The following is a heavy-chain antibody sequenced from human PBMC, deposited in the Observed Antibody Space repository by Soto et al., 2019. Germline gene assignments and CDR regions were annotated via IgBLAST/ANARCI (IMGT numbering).Heavy chain of an antibody. Sequence: SVKVSCKASGGTFSSYTISWVRQAPGQGLEWMGRIIPILGIANYAQKFQGRVTITADMSTSTAYMELSSLRSGDTAVYYCAVDLLKRRXPSYGTDVWYPTTTVTLAS. CDR3: AVDLLKRRXPSYGTDV. CDR2: IIPILGIA. V-gene: IGHV1-69*02. CDR1: GGTFSSYT. D-gene: IGHD3-9*01. J-gene: IGHJ6*02.